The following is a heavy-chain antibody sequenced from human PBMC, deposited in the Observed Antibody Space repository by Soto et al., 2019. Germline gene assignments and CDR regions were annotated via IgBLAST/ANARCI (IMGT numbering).Heavy chain of an antibody. D-gene: IGHD3-22*01. Sequence: ASVKVSCKASGGTFSSYAISWVRQAPGQGLEWMGGIIPIFGTANYAQKFQGRVTITADESTSTAYMELSSLRSEDTAVYYCARGRDYYDSSGYYPPREFDYWGQGTLVTVSS. CDR2: IIPIFGTA. V-gene: IGHV1-69*13. CDR3: ARGRDYYDSSGYYPPREFDY. CDR1: GGTFSSYA. J-gene: IGHJ4*02.